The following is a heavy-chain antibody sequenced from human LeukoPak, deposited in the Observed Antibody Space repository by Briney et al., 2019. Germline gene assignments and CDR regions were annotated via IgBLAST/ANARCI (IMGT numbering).Heavy chain of an antibody. V-gene: IGHV3-9*01. CDR3: AKAEGSGWPAFAY. J-gene: IGHJ4*02. Sequence: SLRPSCAASGFTFDDYAMHWVRQAPGKGLEWVSGISWNSGSIGYADSVTGRFTLSRDNAKHSLYLQMNSLRAEDTALYYCAKAEGSGWPAFAYWGQGTLVTVSS. CDR2: ISWNSGSI. CDR1: GFTFDDYA. D-gene: IGHD6-19*01.